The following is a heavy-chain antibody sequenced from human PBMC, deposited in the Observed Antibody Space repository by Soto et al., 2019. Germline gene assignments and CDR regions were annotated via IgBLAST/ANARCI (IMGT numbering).Heavy chain of an antibody. CDR1: GFTFSDYY. Sequence: LRLSCAASGFTFSDYYMSWIRQAPGKGLEWVSYISSSSSYTNYADSVKGRFTISRDNAKNSLYLQMNSLRAEDTAVYYCARDLVVPAAGYYYYYGMDVWGQGTTVTVSS. D-gene: IGHD2-2*01. CDR2: ISSSSSYT. CDR3: ARDLVVPAAGYYYYYGMDV. V-gene: IGHV3-11*06. J-gene: IGHJ6*02.